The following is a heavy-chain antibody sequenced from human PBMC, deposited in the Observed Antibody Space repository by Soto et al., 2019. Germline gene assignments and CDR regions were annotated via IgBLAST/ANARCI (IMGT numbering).Heavy chain of an antibody. CDR3: AHINSNYDYYYGMDV. CDR1: GFSLSTSGVG. CDR2: IYWDDDK. J-gene: IGHJ6*02. Sequence: QITLKESGPTLVKPTQTLTLTCTFSGFSLSTSGVGVGWIRQPPGKALEWLALIYWDDDKRYSPSLKSRLTTPKDTSKNPVVLTMTNMDPVDTATYYCAHINSNYDYYYGMDVWGQGTTVTVSS. V-gene: IGHV2-5*02. D-gene: IGHD4-4*01.